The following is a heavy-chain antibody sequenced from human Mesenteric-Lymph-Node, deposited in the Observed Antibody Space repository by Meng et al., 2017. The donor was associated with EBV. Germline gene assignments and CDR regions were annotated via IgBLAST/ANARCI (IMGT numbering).Heavy chain of an antibody. CDR1: RYTFSYYG. J-gene: IGHJ4*02. CDR2: ISTSSGDT. V-gene: IGHV1-18*01. D-gene: IGHD6-13*01. Sequence: QVGQVQSGGEMKKPRAEVRSSCTTSRYTFSYYGITWVRQDPGQRLEWMGWISTSSGDTYYTPNLKGRVSMTTDTSTTTAYLELTILTSDDTAVYYCARGAAAGTLDFWGQGTLVTVSS. CDR3: ARGAAAGTLDF.